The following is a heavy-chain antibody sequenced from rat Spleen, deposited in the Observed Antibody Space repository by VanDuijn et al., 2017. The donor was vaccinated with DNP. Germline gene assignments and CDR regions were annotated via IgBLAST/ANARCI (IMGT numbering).Heavy chain of an antibody. CDR1: XYSXXXNY. Sequence: EVQLQESXXGLVKPXXXLSXXXSVXXYSXXXNYXGXIRXXPGIKMEWIGHISNSGSTSYNPSPKSRISITRDTSKNQFFLQLNSLTTEDTATYYCARLRLEWEVRAMDAWGQGTSVTVSS. CDR2: ISNSGST. CDR3: ARLRLEWEVRAMDA. J-gene: IGHJ4*01. D-gene: IGHD1-1*01. V-gene: IGHV3-1*01.